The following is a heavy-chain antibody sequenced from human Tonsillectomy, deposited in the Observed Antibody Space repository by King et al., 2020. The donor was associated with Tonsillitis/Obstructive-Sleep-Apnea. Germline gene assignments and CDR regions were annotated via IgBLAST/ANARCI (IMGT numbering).Heavy chain of an antibody. J-gene: IGHJ1*01. CDR1: GYTFTSYD. CDR3: ARDYYDSSGYYHGYFQH. CDR2: SRPNNGDT. Sequence: VQLVESGAEVKKPGASVKVSCTASGYTFTSYDITWVRQAPGQGLEWMGWSRPNNGDTNYAQKLQDRVTMTSDTSTNTAYMELRSLRSDDTAVYYCARDYYDSSGYYHGYFQHWGQGTLVTVSS. V-gene: IGHV1-18*01. D-gene: IGHD3-22*01.